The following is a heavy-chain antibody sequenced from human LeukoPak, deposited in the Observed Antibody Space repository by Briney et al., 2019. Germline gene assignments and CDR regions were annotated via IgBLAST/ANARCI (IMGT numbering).Heavy chain of an antibody. Sequence: KASETLSLTCTVSGDSVSSGSWSWIRQPPGKGLEWIGHIYYSGSTSYNPSLKSRVTISVDTSKNRFSLNLSSVTAADTAVYYCARVTPPSRKYYYDSSGFTGWFDPWGQGILVTVSS. CDR1: GDSVSSGS. CDR3: ARVTPPSRKYYYDSSGFTGWFDP. CDR2: IYYSGST. V-gene: IGHV4-61*01. D-gene: IGHD3-22*01. J-gene: IGHJ5*02.